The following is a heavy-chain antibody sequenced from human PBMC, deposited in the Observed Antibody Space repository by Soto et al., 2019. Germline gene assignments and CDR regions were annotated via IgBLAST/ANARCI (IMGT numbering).Heavy chain of an antibody. CDR1: GFTFTSYA. J-gene: IGHJ4*02. Sequence: VQLLESGGGLVQPGGSLRLSCAASGFTFTSYAMSWVRQAPGKGLEWVAAISGSGGSTYYAASVKGRCTISRDNSKNTLFLQMNSLRAEDTALYYCALAFEYSTSGSYYFDYWGQGTLVTVSS. CDR2: ISGSGGST. V-gene: IGHV3-23*01. CDR3: ALAFEYSTSGSYYFDY. D-gene: IGHD6-6*01.